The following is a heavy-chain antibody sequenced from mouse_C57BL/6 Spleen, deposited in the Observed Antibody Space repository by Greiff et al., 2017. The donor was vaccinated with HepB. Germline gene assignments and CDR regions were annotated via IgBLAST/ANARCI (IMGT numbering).Heavy chain of an antibody. CDR2: IYPGSGNT. J-gene: IGHJ2*01. CDR3: ARYDYGSSYVGDY. V-gene: IGHV1-66*01. CDR1: GYSFTSYY. D-gene: IGHD1-1*01. Sequence: QVQLQQSGPELVKPGASVKISCKASGYSFTSYYIHWVKQRPGQGLEWIGWIYPGSGNTKYNEKFKGKATLTADTSSSTAYMQLSSLTSEDSAVYNCARYDYGSSYVGDYWGQGTTLTVSS.